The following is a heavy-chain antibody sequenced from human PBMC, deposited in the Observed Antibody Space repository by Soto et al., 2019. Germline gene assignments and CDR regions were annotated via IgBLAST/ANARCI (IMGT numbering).Heavy chain of an antibody. CDR2: IYYSGRT. V-gene: IGHV4-31*03. CDR1: GGSISSGGYY. J-gene: IGHJ4*02. CDR3: AGSYSGSLGGSLRY. D-gene: IGHD1-26*01. Sequence: QVQLQESGPGLVKPSQTLSLTCTVSGGSISSGGYYWSRIRQHPGKGLEWIGYIYYSGRTYYYPSLKSRVTISEDPSKNQFSLKLSSMTAADTAVYYCAGSYSGSLGGSLRYWGQGTLVTVSS.